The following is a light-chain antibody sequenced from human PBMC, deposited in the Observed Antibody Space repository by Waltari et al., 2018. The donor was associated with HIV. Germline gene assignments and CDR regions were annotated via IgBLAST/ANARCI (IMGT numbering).Light chain of an antibody. CDR3: QSYDSSLSGYYV. CDR2: GNS. V-gene: IGLV1-40*01. CDR1: SSNIGAVYD. Sequence: QSVLTQPPSVSGAPGQRVTISCTGSSSNIGAVYDVQWYQQLPGTAPKLLIYGNSNRPSGVPDRFSGSMSGTSASLAITGLQAEDEADYYCQSYDSSLSGYYVFGTGTKVTVL. J-gene: IGLJ1*01.